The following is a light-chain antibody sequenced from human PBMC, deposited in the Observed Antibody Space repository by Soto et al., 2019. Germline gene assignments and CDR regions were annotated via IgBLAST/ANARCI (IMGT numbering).Light chain of an antibody. J-gene: IGKJ5*01. V-gene: IGKV1-39*01. Sequence: DIQMTQSPSSLSASVGDRVTITCRASQYISTSLNWYQQKPGNAPNLLIYDASRLQSGVPSWFSGSGSGTDFNLTITSLQPEDFGTYYCQPSYSTPTFGQGTRVDIK. CDR3: QPSYSTPT. CDR1: QYISTS. CDR2: DAS.